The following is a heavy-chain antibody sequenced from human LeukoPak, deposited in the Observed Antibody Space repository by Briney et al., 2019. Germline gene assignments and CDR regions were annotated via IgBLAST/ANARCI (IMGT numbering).Heavy chain of an antibody. Sequence: PSETLSLTCTVSGGSISSYYWSWIRQPPGKGLEWIGYIYYRGSTNYNPSLKSRVTISVDTSKNQFSLKLSSVTAADTAVYYCARDRYYYDSSGYSPWFDPWGQGTLVTVSS. V-gene: IGHV4-59*01. J-gene: IGHJ5*02. CDR1: GGSISSYY. CDR3: ARDRYYYDSSGYSPWFDP. CDR2: IYYRGST. D-gene: IGHD3-22*01.